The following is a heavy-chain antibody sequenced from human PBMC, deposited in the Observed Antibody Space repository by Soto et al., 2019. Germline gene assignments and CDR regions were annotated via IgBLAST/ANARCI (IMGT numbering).Heavy chain of an antibody. CDR1: GGTFVRHV. J-gene: IGHJ4*02. V-gene: IGHV1-69*09. CDR3: ATPACAATWCSPSHNLDN. D-gene: IGHD2-2*01. Sequence: QVQLVQSGAEVKKPESSVKVSCKTSGGTFVRHVISWVRQAPGQGPEWMGKITPLSGLSNYAQKFQDSVTFPADKDSSTAYMELSSLRSDDTAVYYCATPACAATWCSPSHNLDNWGQGTLVTVSS. CDR2: ITPLSGLS.